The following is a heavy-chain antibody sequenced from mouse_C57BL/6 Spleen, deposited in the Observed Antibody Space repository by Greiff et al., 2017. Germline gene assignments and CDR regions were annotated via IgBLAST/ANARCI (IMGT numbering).Heavy chain of an antibody. J-gene: IGHJ2*01. CDR2: IYPGGGYT. CDR1: GYPFTNYW. Sequence: QVQLQQSGAELVRPGTSVKMSCKASGYPFTNYWIGWVKQRPGHGLEWIGDIYPGGGYTKDNEKFKGKATLTADKSSRAAYMQFSSLTSEDSAIYYAARKGTTIVSAYYFDYWGQGTTLTVSS. V-gene: IGHV1-63*01. D-gene: IGHD2-5*01. CDR3: ARKGTTIVSAYYFDY.